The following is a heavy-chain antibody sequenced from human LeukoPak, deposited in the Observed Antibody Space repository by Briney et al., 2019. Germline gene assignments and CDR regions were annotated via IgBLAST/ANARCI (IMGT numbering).Heavy chain of an antibody. CDR3: ASMYYYDSSGYPV. D-gene: IGHD3-22*01. CDR1: GGSFSGYY. CDR2: INHSGST. Sequence: SETLSLTCAVYGGSFSGYYRSWIRQPPGKGLEWIGEINHSGSTNYNPSLKSRVTISVDTSKNQFSLKLSSVTAADTAVYYCASMYYYDSSGYPVWGQGTLVTVSS. V-gene: IGHV4-34*01. J-gene: IGHJ4*02.